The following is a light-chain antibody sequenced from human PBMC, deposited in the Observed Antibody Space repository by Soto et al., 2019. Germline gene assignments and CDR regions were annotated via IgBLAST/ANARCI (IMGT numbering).Light chain of an antibody. J-gene: IGLJ1*01. CDR2: EVN. V-gene: IGLV2-8*01. CDR3: SLYASGPEV. CDR1: SSDVGGYNY. Sequence: QSALTQPPSASGSPGQSVTISCTGTSSDVGGYNYVSWYQQHPGTPPKLLIYEVNKRPSGVPDRFSGSKSGNAASLTVSGLPTEDADDYCSSLYASGPEVFGTGTKLTVL.